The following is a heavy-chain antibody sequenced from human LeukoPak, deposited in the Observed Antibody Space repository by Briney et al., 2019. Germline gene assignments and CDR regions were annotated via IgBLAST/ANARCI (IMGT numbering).Heavy chain of an antibody. CDR3: ARTWEEYYFDY. CDR1: GFTFSSYA. CDR2: ISYDGSNK. J-gene: IGHJ4*02. Sequence: GVSLRLSCAASGFTFSSYAMHGVRQAPGKGLEWVAVISYDGSNKYYADSVKGRFTISRDNSKNTLYLQMNSLRAEDTAVYYCARTWEEYYFDYWGQGTLVTVSS. D-gene: IGHD1-26*01. V-gene: IGHV3-30*04.